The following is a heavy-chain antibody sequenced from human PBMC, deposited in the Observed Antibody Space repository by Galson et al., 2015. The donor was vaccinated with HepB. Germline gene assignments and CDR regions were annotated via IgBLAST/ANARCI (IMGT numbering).Heavy chain of an antibody. CDR1: GFSFTRYA. Sequence: SLRLSCAASGFSFTRYAMTWVRQAPGKGLEWVSSITSSGGNSYYPDSVKGRFTVSRDNSKNTLLLQLNSLRAADTAMYFCAKDGIMVANNPYHFHYWGQGTLVTVSA. CDR2: ITSSGGNS. J-gene: IGHJ4*02. V-gene: IGHV3-23*01. D-gene: IGHD2-15*01. CDR3: AKDGIMVANNPYHFHY.